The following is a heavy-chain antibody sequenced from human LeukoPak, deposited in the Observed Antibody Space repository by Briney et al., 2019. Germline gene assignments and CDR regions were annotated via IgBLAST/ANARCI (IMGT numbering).Heavy chain of an antibody. CDR3: ARSTVTHDAFDI. Sequence: ASVKVSCKASGYTFTGYYMHWVRQAPGQGLEWMGRIKPNSGGTNYAQKFQGRVTMTRDTSISTAYMELSRLRSDDTAVYYCARSTVTHDAFDIWGQGTMVTVSS. CDR1: GYTFTGYY. J-gene: IGHJ3*02. CDR2: IKPNSGGT. D-gene: IGHD4-17*01. V-gene: IGHV1-2*06.